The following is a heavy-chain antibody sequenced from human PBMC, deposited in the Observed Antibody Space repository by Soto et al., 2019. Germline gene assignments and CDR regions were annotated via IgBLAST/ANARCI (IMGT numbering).Heavy chain of an antibody. V-gene: IGHV2-5*01. CDR2: IYWYDDN. J-gene: IGHJ4*02. D-gene: IGHD2-2*01. CDR1: GFSLSTSGVG. Sequence: QITLKESGPALVKPTQTLTLTCTFSGFSLSTSGVGVGWIRQPPGKALECLALIYWYDDNRYSPSLKSRLTITKDTSKNQVVLTMTNMDPVDTATYYCAHHSKYQLLTTYYFDYWGQGTLVTVSS. CDR3: AHHSKYQLLTTYYFDY.